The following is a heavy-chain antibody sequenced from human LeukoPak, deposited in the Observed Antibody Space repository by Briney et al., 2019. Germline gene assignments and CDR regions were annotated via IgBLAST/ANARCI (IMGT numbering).Heavy chain of an antibody. V-gene: IGHV1-69*13. J-gene: IGHJ6*02. CDR2: IIPIFGTA. D-gene: IGHD6-19*01. Sequence: ASVKVSCKASGYTFTGYYMHWVRQAPGQGLEWMGGIIPIFGTANYAQKFQGRVTITADESTSTAYMELSSLRSEDTAVYYCARTPPPYSSGWYSSYYYGMDAWGQGTTVTVSS. CDR3: ARTPPPYSSGWYSSYYYGMDA. CDR1: GYTFTGYY.